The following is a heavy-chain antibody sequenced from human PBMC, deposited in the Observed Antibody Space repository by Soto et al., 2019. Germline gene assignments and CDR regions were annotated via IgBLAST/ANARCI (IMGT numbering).Heavy chain of an antibody. J-gene: IGHJ4*02. V-gene: IGHV1-46*01. D-gene: IGHD1-26*01. Sequence: QVQLVQSGAEMKQPGASVKLSCQASGYIFIHCFMHWVRQAPGQGLEWMGGINPSSGTTTYAQKFQARVTVTRDTSTSTVYMELSSLGSGDTAMYYCARSLGETTSLFDYWGQGSLVTVS. CDR3: ARSLGETTSLFDY. CDR2: INPSSGTT. CDR1: GYIFIHCF.